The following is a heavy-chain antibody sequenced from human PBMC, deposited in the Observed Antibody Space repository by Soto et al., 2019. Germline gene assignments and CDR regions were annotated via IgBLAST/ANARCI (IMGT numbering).Heavy chain of an antibody. CDR3: ARGIGNGWYEGGLFDY. Sequence: DVKLVESGGGLVQPGGSLRLSCAASGFTFSSYSMNWVRQAPGKGLEWVIYISSSSSNIYYADSVKGRFTISRDNAKNSLYLQMNSLRAEDTAVYYCARGIGNGWYEGGLFDYWGQGTLVTVSS. V-gene: IGHV3-48*01. D-gene: IGHD6-19*01. J-gene: IGHJ4*02. CDR2: ISSSSSNI. CDR1: GFTFSSYS.